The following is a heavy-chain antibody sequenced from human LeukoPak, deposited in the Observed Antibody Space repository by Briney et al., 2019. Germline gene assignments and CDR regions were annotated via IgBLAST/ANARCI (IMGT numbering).Heavy chain of an antibody. CDR2: IGVSATAI. CDR3: ARGSWRVARIPDY. D-gene: IGHD5-12*01. CDR1: GFTFSDYY. J-gene: IGHJ4*02. Sequence: GGSLRLSCAASGFTFSDYYLTWIRQAPGKGLEWVSYIGVSATAIHYADSVKGRFTIFRDNAKNSLYLQMNRLRAADTAVYYCARGSWRVARIPDYWGQGTLVTVSS. V-gene: IGHV3-11*01.